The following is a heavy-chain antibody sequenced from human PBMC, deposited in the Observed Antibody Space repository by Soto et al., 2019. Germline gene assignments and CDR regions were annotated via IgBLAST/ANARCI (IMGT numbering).Heavy chain of an antibody. CDR3: AIVEAAARGRNWFDP. CDR1: GYPFTSYG. Sequence: VNLSCKASGYPFTSYGISWVRQAPGQGLEWMGWISAYNGNTNYAQKLQGRVTMTTDTSTSTAYMELRSPRSADTAVYYCAIVEAAARGRNWFDPWGQGKVVTVSS. D-gene: IGHD6-13*01. J-gene: IGHJ5*02. CDR2: ISAYNGNT. V-gene: IGHV1-18*04.